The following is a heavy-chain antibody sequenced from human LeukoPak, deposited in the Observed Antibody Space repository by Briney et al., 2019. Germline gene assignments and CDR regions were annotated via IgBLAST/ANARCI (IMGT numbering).Heavy chain of an antibody. CDR1: GGSFSGYY. J-gene: IGHJ4*02. Sequence: SETLSLTCAVYGGSFSGYYWSRIRQPPGKGLEWIGEINHSGSTNYNPSLKSRVAISVDTSKNQFSLKLSSVTAADTAVYYCATHYISSGWYYFDYWGQGTLVTVSS. CDR3: ATHYISSGWYYFDY. D-gene: IGHD6-19*01. V-gene: IGHV4-34*01. CDR2: INHSGST.